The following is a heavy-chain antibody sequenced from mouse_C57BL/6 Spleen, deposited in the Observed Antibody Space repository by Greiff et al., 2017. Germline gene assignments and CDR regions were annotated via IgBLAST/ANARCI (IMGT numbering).Heavy chain of an antibody. D-gene: IGHD2-1*01. CDR2: IYPGDGDT. J-gene: IGHJ4*01. V-gene: IGHV1-82*01. CDR3: ARSGDYGNYEGAMDY. CDR1: GYAFSSSW. Sequence: QVQLQQSGPELVKPGASVKISCKASGYAFSSSWMNWVKQRPGKGLEWIGRIYPGDGDTNYNGKFKGKATLTADKSSSTASMQLSSLTSEDSAVYFCARSGDYGNYEGAMDYWGQGTSVTVSS.